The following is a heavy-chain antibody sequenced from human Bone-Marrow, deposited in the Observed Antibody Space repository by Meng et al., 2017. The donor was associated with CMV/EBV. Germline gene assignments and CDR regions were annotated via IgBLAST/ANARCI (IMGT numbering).Heavy chain of an antibody. CDR3: AKDRGGGYDFWSGYGSAFDI. CDR2: ISGSGGST. V-gene: IGHV3-23*01. J-gene: IGHJ3*02. Sequence: GESLKISCAASGFTVSSNYMSWVRQAPGKGLEWVSAISGSGGSTYYADSVKGRFTISRDNSKNTLYLQMNSLRAEDTAVYYGAKDRGGGYDFWSGYGSAFDIWGQGTMVTVSS. D-gene: IGHD3-3*01. CDR1: GFTVSSNY.